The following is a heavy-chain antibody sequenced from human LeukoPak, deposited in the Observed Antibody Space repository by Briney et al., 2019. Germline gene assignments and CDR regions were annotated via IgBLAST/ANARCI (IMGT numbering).Heavy chain of an antibody. D-gene: IGHD5-18*01. J-gene: IGHJ4*02. CDR3: AKDRGGYSYASYYFDY. CDR1: GFTFDDYA. Sequence: GRSLRLSCAASGFTFDDYAMHWVRQAPGKGLEWVSLITWEGDNTYYADSVKGRFTISRDNSKNSLYLQMNSLRAEDTALYYCAKDRGGYSYASYYFDYWGQGTLVTVSS. CDR2: ITWEGDNT. V-gene: IGHV3-43D*03.